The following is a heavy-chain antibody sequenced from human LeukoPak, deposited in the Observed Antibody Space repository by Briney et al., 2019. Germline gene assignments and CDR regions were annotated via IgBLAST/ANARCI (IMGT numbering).Heavy chain of an antibody. CDR1: GGSISSYY. CDR2: IYYSGTT. J-gene: IGHJ2*01. Sequence: SETLSLTCTVSGGSISSYYWSWIRQFPGKGLEWIGYIYYSGTTNYNPSLKSRVIISVDTSRNQFSLKLSSVTAADTAVFYCARLIGGVGYFDLWGRGTLVTVSS. V-gene: IGHV4-59*08. CDR3: ARLIGGVGYFDL.